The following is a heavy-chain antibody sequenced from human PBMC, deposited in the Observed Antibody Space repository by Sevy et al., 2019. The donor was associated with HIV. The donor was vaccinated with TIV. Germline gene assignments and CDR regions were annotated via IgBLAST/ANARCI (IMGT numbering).Heavy chain of an antibody. CDR3: ARDRGTAISNAFDI. Sequence: GGSLRLSCAASGFTFSDYYMSWIRQAPGKGLEWVSYISSSGSTIYYADSVKGRFTISRDNAKNSLYLQMNSLRAEDTVVYYCARDRGTAISNAFDIWGQGTMVTVSS. CDR1: GFTFSDYY. D-gene: IGHD2-21*02. CDR2: ISSSGSTI. V-gene: IGHV3-11*01. J-gene: IGHJ3*02.